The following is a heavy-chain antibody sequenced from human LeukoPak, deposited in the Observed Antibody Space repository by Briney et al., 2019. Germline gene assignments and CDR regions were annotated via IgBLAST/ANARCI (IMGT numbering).Heavy chain of an antibody. Sequence: GSLRLSCSASGFIISNYAMHWVRQAPGKGLEYVSAISANGGSTYYADSVKGRFTISRDNSKNTLYLQMSSLRAEDTAIYHCVKDLYKGDSSSWYYFDYWGQGTLVTVSS. CDR3: VKDLYKGDSSSWYYFDY. CDR1: GFIISNYA. V-gene: IGHV3-64D*06. CDR2: ISANGGST. J-gene: IGHJ4*02. D-gene: IGHD6-13*01.